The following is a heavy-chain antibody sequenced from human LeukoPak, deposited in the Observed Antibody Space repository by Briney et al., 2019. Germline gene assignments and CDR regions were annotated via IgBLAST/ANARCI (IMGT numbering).Heavy chain of an antibody. CDR2: IKQDGSEK. CDR3: ARRGAWSSGYQGTTYYMDV. J-gene: IGHJ6*03. CDR1: GFTFSSYW. Sequence: GGSLRLSCAASGFTFSSYWMSWVRQAPGEGLEWVANIKQDGSEKYYVDSVKGRFTISRDNAKKSLYLQMNSLRAEDTAVYYCARRGAWSSGYQGTTYYMDVWGKGTTVTVSS. D-gene: IGHD3-22*01. V-gene: IGHV3-7*01.